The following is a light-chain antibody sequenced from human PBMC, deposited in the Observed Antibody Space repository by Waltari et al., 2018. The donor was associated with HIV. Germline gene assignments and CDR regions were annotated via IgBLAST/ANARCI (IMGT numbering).Light chain of an antibody. J-gene: IGLJ1*01. CDR1: SPNIGAGYD. CDR3: QSYDSSLSGSFV. Sequence: QSVLTQPPSVSGAPGQRVTISCTGSSPNIGAGYDVPWFQQLPGTAPKLLIYADDNRPSGVPDRFSGSKSGTSASLAITGLQAEDEADYYCQSYDSSLSGSFVFGTGTKVTVL. V-gene: IGLV1-40*01. CDR2: ADD.